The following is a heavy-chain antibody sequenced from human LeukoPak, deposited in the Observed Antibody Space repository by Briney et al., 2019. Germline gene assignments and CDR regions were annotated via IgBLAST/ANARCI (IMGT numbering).Heavy chain of an antibody. CDR2: IIPIFGTA. CDR1: GGTFSSYA. Sequence: SVKVSCKASGGTFSSYAISGVRQAPGQGLEWMGGIIPIFGTANYAQKFQGRVTITADESTSTAYMELSSLRSEDTAVYYCARGPPDFWSGREYYFDYWGQGTLVTVSS. D-gene: IGHD3-3*01. CDR3: ARGPPDFWSGREYYFDY. V-gene: IGHV1-69*13. J-gene: IGHJ4*02.